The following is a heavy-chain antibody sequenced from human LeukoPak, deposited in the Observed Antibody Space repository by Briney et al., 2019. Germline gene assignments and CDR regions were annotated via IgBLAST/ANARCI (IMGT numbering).Heavy chain of an antibody. D-gene: IGHD2-8*01. CDR3: ARNSNGKSN. V-gene: IGHV3-74*01. CDR1: GFTFTSYG. J-gene: IGHJ4*02. Sequence: GGSLRLSCVASGFTFTSYGMMWVRQAPGKGLVWVSYINSDGRSTTYADSVKGRFTISRDNAKNTLYLQMSSLRAEDTAMYYCARNSNGKSNWGQGTLVIVSS. CDR2: INSDGRST.